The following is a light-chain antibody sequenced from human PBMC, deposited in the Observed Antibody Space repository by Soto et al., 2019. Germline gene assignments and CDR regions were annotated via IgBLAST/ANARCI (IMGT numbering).Light chain of an antibody. Sequence: EIVLTQSPGTLSFSPGARATLSCRASQSVPSNFLAWYQQKPGQAPILLIYGVSRRATGIPDRFSGSGSGTDFTLTISRLEPEDFAVYYCQQYDSAWTFGQGTKVEIK. V-gene: IGKV3-20*01. CDR3: QQYDSAWT. CDR1: QSVPSNF. CDR2: GVS. J-gene: IGKJ1*01.